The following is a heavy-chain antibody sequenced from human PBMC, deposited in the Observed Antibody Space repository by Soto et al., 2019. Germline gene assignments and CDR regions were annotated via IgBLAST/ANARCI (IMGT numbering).Heavy chain of an antibody. J-gene: IGHJ4*02. Sequence: EVQLVESGGGLVQPGGSLRLSCAASGFTFSSYSMNWVRQAPGKGLEWVSYISSSSSNIHYADSVKGRFTISRDNAKNSLYLQMNSVRAEDTSVYYCARDREGPGLVFDCWGQGTLVTVSS. CDR2: ISSSSSNI. V-gene: IGHV3-48*01. CDR3: ARDREGPGLVFDC. CDR1: GFTFSSYS. D-gene: IGHD1-26*01.